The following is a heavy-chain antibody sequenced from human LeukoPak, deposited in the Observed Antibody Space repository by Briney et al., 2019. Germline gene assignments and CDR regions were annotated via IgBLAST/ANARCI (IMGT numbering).Heavy chain of an antibody. V-gene: IGHV4-39*01. CDR3: ASNRITMIVVVIPEYFQH. D-gene: IGHD3-22*01. CDR1: GGSISSSRYY. J-gene: IGHJ1*01. Sequence: PSETLSLTCTVSGGSISSSRYYWGWIRQPPGKGLEWIGSIYYSGSTYYNPSLKSRVTISVDTSKNQFSLKLSSVTAADTAVYYCASNRITMIVVVIPEYFQHWGQGTLVTVSS. CDR2: IYYSGST.